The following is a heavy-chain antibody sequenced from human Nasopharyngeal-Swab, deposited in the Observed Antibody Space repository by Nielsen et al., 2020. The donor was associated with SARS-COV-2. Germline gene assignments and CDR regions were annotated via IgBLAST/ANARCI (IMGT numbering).Heavy chain of an antibody. D-gene: IGHD3-10*01. Sequence: SDPLSSTFTPLGAPISSYYWSWFPQLPGKGLEWIRYIYYSGSTNYNPSLKSRVTISVDTSTNQFSLKLSSVTAADTAVYYCARDLPGSPTFDYWGQGALITVSS. CDR2: IYYSGST. J-gene: IGHJ4*02. V-gene: IGHV4-59*01. CDR1: GAPISSYY. CDR3: ARDLPGSPTFDY.